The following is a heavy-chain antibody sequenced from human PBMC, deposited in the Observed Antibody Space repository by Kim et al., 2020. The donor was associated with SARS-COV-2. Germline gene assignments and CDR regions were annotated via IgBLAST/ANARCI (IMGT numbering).Heavy chain of an antibody. CDR3: ARSSCSGGSCYSGYYYYYGMDV. D-gene: IGHD2-15*01. Sequence: SETLSLTCTVSGGSISSYYWSWIRQPPGKGLEWIGYIYYSGSTNYNPSLKSRVTISGDTSKNQFPLKLSSVTAADTAVYYCARSSCSGGSCYSGYYYYYGMDVWGQGTTVTVSS. CDR2: IYYSGST. V-gene: IGHV4-59*01. CDR1: GGSISSYY. J-gene: IGHJ6*02.